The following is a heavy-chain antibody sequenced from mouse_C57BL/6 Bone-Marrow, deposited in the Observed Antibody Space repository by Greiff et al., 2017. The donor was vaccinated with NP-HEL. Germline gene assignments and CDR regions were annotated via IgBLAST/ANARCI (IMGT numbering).Heavy chain of an antibody. CDR3: AASFITTVVAWFAY. V-gene: IGHV2-3*01. CDR1: GFSLTSYG. Sequence: VKLQESGPGLAAPSQSLSITCTVSGFSLTSYGVSWVRQPPGKGLEWLGVIWGDGSTNYHSALISRLSISKDNSKSQVFLKLNSLQTGDTATYYCAASFITTVVAWFAYWGQGTLVTVSA. J-gene: IGHJ3*01. D-gene: IGHD1-1*01. CDR2: IWGDGST.